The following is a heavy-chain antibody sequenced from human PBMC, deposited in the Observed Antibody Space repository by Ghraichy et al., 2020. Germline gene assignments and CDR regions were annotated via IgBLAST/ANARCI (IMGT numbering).Heavy chain of an antibody. CDR2: ISGSGGST. V-gene: IGHV3-23*01. Sequence: GGSLRLSCAASGFTFSSYAMSWVRQAPGKGLEWVSAISGSGGSTYYADSVKGRFTISRDNSKNTLYLQMNSLRAEDTAVYYCAKGPSGIVVMNWFDPWGQGTLVTVSS. D-gene: IGHD2-15*01. J-gene: IGHJ5*02. CDR1: GFTFSSYA. CDR3: AKGPSGIVVMNWFDP.